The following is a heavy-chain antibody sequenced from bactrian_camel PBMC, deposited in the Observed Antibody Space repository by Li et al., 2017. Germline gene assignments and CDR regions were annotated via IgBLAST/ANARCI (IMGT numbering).Heavy chain of an antibody. D-gene: IGHD2*01. V-gene: IGHV3S1*01. J-gene: IGHJ6*01. CDR3: AVRIGSCGRWLLLHRFLSKADFGY. CDR2: ISPGGQRT. CDR1: GFSVSRYY. Sequence: HVQLVESGGGSVQAGGSLRLSCVVSGFSVSRYYMGWFRLLPGKEREAVAAISPGGQRTYYADSVKGRFTISKDNAKNTLYLQMNSLKPEDSAMYYCAVRIGSCGRWLLLHRFLSKADFGYWGQGTQVTVS.